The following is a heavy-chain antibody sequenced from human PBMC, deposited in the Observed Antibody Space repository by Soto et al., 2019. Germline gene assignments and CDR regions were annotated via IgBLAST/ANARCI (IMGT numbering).Heavy chain of an antibody. CDR3: ARDGGYNGYQPGNQFDL. D-gene: IGHD3-16*01. CDR2: MYHTGTT. J-gene: IGHJ3*01. CDR1: GGSISRCY. V-gene: IGHV4-4*07. Sequence: SETLSLTCSVSGGSISRCYWSWIRQTAGKRLEWIGRMYHTGTTDYNHSLKRRLSMSVDTSKNQFSLRLSSVTAADKALYYCARDGGYNGYQPGNQFDLWGHGTMVT.